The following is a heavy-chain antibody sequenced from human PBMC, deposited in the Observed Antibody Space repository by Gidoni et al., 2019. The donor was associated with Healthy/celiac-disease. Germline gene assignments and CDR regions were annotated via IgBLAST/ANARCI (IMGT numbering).Heavy chain of an antibody. J-gene: IGHJ4*02. Sequence: EVQLLESGGGLVQRGGSLRLYCAASGFTFSSYAMSWVRQAPGKGLEWVSVISGSGGSTYYADSVKGRFTISRDNSKNTLYLQMNSLRAEDTAVYYGVVVAAVWDYWGQGTLVTVSS. CDR3: VVVAAVWDY. CDR1: GFTFSSYA. CDR2: ISGSGGST. V-gene: IGHV3-23*01. D-gene: IGHD2-15*01.